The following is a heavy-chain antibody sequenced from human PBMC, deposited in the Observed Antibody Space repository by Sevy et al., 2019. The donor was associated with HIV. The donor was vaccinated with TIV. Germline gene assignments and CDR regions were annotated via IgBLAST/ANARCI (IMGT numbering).Heavy chain of an antibody. Sequence: SETLSLTCTVSGGSISSGDYYWSWIRQPPGKGLEWIGYIYYSGSTYYNPSLKSRVTISVDTSKNQFSLKLSSVTAADTAVYYCAGTTIVVAATNHDAFDIWGQGTMVTVSS. CDR2: IYYSGST. CDR3: AGTTIVVAATNHDAFDI. CDR1: GGSISSGDYY. D-gene: IGHD3-22*01. V-gene: IGHV4-30-4*01. J-gene: IGHJ3*02.